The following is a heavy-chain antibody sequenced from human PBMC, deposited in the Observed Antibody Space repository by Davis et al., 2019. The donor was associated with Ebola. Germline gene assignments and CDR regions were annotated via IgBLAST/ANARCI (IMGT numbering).Heavy chain of an antibody. J-gene: IGHJ6*02. D-gene: IGHD1-26*01. CDR1: GGSISSSSYY. V-gene: IGHV4-61*05. Sequence: PSETLSLTCTVSGGSISSSSYYWSWIRQPPGKGLEWIGYIYYSGSTNYNPSLKSRVTISVDTSKNQFSLKLSSVTAADTAVYYCARHSGSYYGYYGMDVWGQGTTVTVSS. CDR3: ARHSGSYYGYYGMDV. CDR2: IYYSGST.